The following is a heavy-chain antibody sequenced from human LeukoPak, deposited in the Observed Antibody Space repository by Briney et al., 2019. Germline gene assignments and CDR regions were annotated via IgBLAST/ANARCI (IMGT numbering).Heavy chain of an antibody. J-gene: IGHJ4*02. Sequence: GSLRLSCAASGFTFSSYEMNWVRQAPGKGLEWIGSIYYSGNTYYNPSLKSRVTISVDTSKNQFSLKLSSVTAADTAVYYCARLLCIAVAGTFVWDYWGQGTLVTVSS. CDR3: ARLLCIAVAGTFVWDY. CDR2: IYYSGNT. V-gene: IGHV4-39*01. D-gene: IGHD6-19*01. CDR1: GFTFSSYE.